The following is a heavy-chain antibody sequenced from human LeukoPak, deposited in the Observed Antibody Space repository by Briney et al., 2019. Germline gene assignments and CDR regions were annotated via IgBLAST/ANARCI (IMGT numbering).Heavy chain of an antibody. CDR1: GFTFTSYA. V-gene: IGHV3-23*01. Sequence: QTGGSLRLSCAASGFTFTSYAMSWVRQAPGKGLEWVSAISGSARSTFYADSVKGRFTISRDNAKNSLYLQMNSLRAEDTAVYYCARDNYGDYVGTFDYWGQGTLVTVSS. D-gene: IGHD4-17*01. CDR2: ISGSARST. CDR3: ARDNYGDYVGTFDY. J-gene: IGHJ4*02.